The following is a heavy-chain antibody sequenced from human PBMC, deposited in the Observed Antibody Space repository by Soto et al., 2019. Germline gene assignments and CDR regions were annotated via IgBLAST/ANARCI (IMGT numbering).Heavy chain of an antibody. CDR1: GGSVSGGYNY. CDR2: ISGSGST. D-gene: IGHD5-18*01. CDR3: ATESGSTYGYFDY. Sequence: SETLSLTCTVSGGSVSGGYNYWSGIRQSPGKGLEWIGYISGSGSTGYNPSLKNRLTMSVDRSKDQFTLRLTSVTAADTAVYFCATESGSTYGYFDYWGQGTQVTVSS. J-gene: IGHJ4*02. V-gene: IGHV4-30-4*01.